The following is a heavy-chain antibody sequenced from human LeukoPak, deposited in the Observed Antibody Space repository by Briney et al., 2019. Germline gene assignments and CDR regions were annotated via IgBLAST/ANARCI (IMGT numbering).Heavy chain of an antibody. CDR2: INQRRNT. J-gene: IGHJ2*01. V-gene: IGHV4-34*01. D-gene: IGHD6-19*01. CDR3: ARHGWHAWYFDL. Sequence: SETLSLTCAVYGGSFSGYYWSWIRQPPGKGLEWIGEINQRRNTNYNPSLKSRVTISIDTSKNQFSLKLNSVTAADTAVYYCARHGWHAWYFDLWGRGTLVTVSS. CDR1: GGSFSGYY.